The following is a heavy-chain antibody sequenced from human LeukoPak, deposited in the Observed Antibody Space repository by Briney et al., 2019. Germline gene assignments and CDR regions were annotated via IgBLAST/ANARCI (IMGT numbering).Heavy chain of an antibody. V-gene: IGHV4-34*01. CDR1: GGSFSGYY. CDR2: INHSGST. J-gene: IGHJ6*03. CDR3: AREMESSGWDYYYYYMDV. D-gene: IGHD6-19*01. Sequence: SETLSLTCAVYGGSFSGYYWSWIRQPPGKGLEWIGEINHSGSTNYNPSLKSRVTISVDTSKNQFSLKLSSVTAADTAVYYCAREMESSGWDYYYYYMDVWGKGTTVTVSS.